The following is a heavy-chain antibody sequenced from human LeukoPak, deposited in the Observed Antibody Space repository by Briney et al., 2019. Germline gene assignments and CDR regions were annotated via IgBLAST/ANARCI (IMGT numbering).Heavy chain of an antibody. CDR1: GGSISSSSNY. Sequence: SETLSLTCTVSGGSISSSSNYWSWIRQHPGKGLEWIGYIYYSGSTYYNPSLKSRVTISVDTSKNQFSLKLSSVTAADTAVYYCARVSDYDFWSGDPHFDYWGQGTLVTVSS. CDR2: IYYSGST. J-gene: IGHJ4*02. V-gene: IGHV4-31*03. D-gene: IGHD3-3*01. CDR3: ARVSDYDFWSGDPHFDY.